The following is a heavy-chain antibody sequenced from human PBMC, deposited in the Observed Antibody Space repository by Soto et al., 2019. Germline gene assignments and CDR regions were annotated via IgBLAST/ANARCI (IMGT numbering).Heavy chain of an antibody. CDR2: TYYRSKWYN. CDR3: ALTTQKRGIVATILGGAFDI. D-gene: IGHD5-12*01. J-gene: IGHJ3*02. Sequence: SQTLSLTCAISGDSVSSNSAAWNWIRQSPSRGLEWLGRTYYRSKWYNDYAVSVKSRITINPDTSKNQFSLQLNSVTPEDTAVYYCALTTQKRGIVATILGGAFDIWGQGTMVTVSS. V-gene: IGHV6-1*01. CDR1: GDSVSSNSAA.